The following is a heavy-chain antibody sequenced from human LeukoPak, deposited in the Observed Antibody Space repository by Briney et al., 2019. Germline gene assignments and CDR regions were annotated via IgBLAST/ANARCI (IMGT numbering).Heavy chain of an antibody. V-gene: IGHV3-72*01. CDR3: TRVLTTVRGWCTFEC. J-gene: IGHJ4*02. D-gene: IGHD6-19*01. CDR1: GFTFSDHH. Sequence: GGSLRLSCEGSGFTFSDHHMDWVRQAPGVGQEWVGRGPARNKPNSCSTQYATSVRGRFTISRDDSKNSLYLQISCLTTEDTAMYYCTRVLTTVRGWCTFECWGQGVLVTVSS. CDR2: ARNKPNSCST.